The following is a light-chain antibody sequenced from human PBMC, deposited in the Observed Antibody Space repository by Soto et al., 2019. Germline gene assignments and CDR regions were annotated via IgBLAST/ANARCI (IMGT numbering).Light chain of an antibody. CDR3: QTWGTGIPV. CDR2: LNSDGSH. Sequence: QLVLTQSPSASASLGASVKLTCTLSSGHSSYGIAWHQQQPEKGPRYLMKLNSDGSHSKGDGIPDRFSGSSSGAERYLTISSLQSEDEADYYCQTWGTGIPVFGGGTQLT. CDR1: SGHSSYG. J-gene: IGLJ7*01. V-gene: IGLV4-69*01.